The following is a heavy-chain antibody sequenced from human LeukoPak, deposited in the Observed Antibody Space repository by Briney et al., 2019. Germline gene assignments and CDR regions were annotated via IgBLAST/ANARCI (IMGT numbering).Heavy chain of an antibody. J-gene: IGHJ4*02. Sequence: GGSLRLSCAASGFTFSSYAMHWVRQAPGKGLEWVAVISYDGSNKYYADSVKGRFTISRDNSKNTLYLQMNSLRAEDTAVYYCARVLRAVAGTFDYWGQGTLVTVSS. CDR1: GFTFSSYA. D-gene: IGHD6-19*01. CDR2: ISYDGSNK. V-gene: IGHV3-30-3*01. CDR3: ARVLRAVAGTFDY.